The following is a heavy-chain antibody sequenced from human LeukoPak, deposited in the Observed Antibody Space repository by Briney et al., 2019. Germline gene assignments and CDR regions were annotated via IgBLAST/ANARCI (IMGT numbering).Heavy chain of an antibody. CDR3: ARDLRWFDY. J-gene: IGHJ4*02. CDR1: GYSISSGYY. V-gene: IGHV4-38-2*02. Sequence: KASETLSLTCTVSGYSISSGYYWGWIRQPPGKGLEWIGSIYHSGSTYYNPSLKSRVTISVDTSKNQFPLKLSSVTAADTAVYYCARDLRWFDYWGQGTLVTVSS. D-gene: IGHD4-23*01. CDR2: IYHSGST.